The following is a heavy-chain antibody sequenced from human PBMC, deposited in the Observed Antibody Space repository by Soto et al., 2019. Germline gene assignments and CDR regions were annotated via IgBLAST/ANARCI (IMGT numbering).Heavy chain of an antibody. Sequence: KASETLSLTCAVSGGSISSGGYSWSWIRQPPGKGLEWIGYIYHSGSTNYNPSLKGRVTISVDTSKNQFSLKLSSVTAADTAVYYCARACGGDCYSNWFDPWGQGTLVTVSS. CDR2: IYHSGST. CDR1: GGSISSGGYS. D-gene: IGHD2-21*02. J-gene: IGHJ5*02. CDR3: ARACGGDCYSNWFDP. V-gene: IGHV4-61*08.